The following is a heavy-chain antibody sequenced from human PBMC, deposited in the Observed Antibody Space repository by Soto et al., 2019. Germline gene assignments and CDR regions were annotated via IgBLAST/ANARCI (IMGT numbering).Heavy chain of an antibody. D-gene: IGHD6-19*01. CDR1: GFTVSSNY. Sequence: EVQLVESGGGLVQPGGSLRLSCAASGFTVSSNYMSWVRQAPGKGLEWVSVIYSGGSTYYADSVKGRFTISRDNSKNTRYLQMNSLRAEDTAVYYCARGLQWLVLYGMDVWGQGTTVTVSS. V-gene: IGHV3-66*01. J-gene: IGHJ6*02. CDR3: ARGLQWLVLYGMDV. CDR2: IYSGGST.